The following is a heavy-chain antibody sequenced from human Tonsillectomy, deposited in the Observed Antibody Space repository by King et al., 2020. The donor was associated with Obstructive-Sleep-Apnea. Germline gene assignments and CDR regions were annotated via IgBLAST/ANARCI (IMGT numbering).Heavy chain of an antibody. V-gene: IGHV6-1*01. CDR1: GDTVSSNSAA. CDR2: TYYRSQWYN. D-gene: IGHD3-22*01. J-gene: IGHJ3*02. Sequence: VQLQQSGPGLVKPSQTLSLTCAISGDTVSSNSAAWTWIRQSPSRGLEWLGRTYYRSQWYNDYAVSVKSRITINPDTSKNQFSLQLNSVTPEDTAVYYCARESSGLFLAGRGAFDIWGQGTMVTVSS. CDR3: ARESSGLFLAGRGAFDI.